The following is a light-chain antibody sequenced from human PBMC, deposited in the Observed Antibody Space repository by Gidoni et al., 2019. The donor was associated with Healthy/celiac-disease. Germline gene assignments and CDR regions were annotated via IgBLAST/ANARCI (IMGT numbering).Light chain of an antibody. Sequence: SYELTQPPSVSVSPGQTARITCSGDALPKQYAYWYQQKPGQAPVLVIYKDSERPSGIPERFSGSSSGTTVTLTISGVQAEDEADYYCQSADSSGILFGGGTKLXVL. CDR3: QSADSSGIL. J-gene: IGLJ2*01. V-gene: IGLV3-25*02. CDR1: ALPKQY. CDR2: KDS.